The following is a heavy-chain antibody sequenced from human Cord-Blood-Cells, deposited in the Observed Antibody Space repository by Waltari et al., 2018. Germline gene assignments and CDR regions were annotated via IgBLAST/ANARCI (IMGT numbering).Heavy chain of an antibody. CDR2: IKQDGSEK. CDR3: ARSSIAADWYFDL. J-gene: IGHJ2*01. D-gene: IGHD6-13*01. V-gene: IGHV3-7*01. Sequence: EVQLVESGGGLVQPGGSLRLSCAASGFTFSSYWMGWVRQAPGKGLEWVANIKQDGSEKYYVDSVKGRFTISRDNAKNSLYLQMNSLRVEDTAVYYCARSSIAADWYFDLWGRGTLVTVSS. CDR1: GFTFSSYW.